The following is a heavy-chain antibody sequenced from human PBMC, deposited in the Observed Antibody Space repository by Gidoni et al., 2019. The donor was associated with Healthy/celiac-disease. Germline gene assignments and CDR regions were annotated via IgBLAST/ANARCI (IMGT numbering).Heavy chain of an antibody. V-gene: IGHV4-39*07. CDR2: IYYSGST. CDR1: GGSISSSSYY. J-gene: IGHJ4*02. Sequence: QLQLQESGPGLVKPSETLSLTCTVSGGSISSSSYYWGWIRQPPGKGLEWIGSIYYSGSTYYNPSLQSRVTISVDTSKTQFSLKLSSVTAADTAVYYCASIKSGSYHAFDYWGQGTLVTVSS. D-gene: IGHD1-26*01. CDR3: ASIKSGSYHAFDY.